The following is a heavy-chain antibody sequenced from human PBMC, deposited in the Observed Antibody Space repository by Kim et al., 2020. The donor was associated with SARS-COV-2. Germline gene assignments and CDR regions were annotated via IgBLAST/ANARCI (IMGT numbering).Heavy chain of an antibody. CDR3: AKFTMVRGDFLPFDY. Sequence: DSVKGRFTISRDNSKNTLYLQMNSLRAEDTAVYYCAKFTMVRGDFLPFDYWGQGTLVTVSS. D-gene: IGHD3-10*01. V-gene: IGHV3-23*01. J-gene: IGHJ4*02.